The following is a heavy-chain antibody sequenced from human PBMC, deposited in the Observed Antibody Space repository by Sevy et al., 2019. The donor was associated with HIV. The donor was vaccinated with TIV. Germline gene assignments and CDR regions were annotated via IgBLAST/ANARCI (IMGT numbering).Heavy chain of an antibody. J-gene: IGHJ6*02. CDR3: SREDYYFIMDV. CDR1: GFSFSSYA. CDR2: ISYDGSNK. Sequence: GGSLRLSCAASGFSFSSYAMHWVRQAPGKGLEWVAEISYDGSNKYYADSVKGRFTISRENSKNTLYLQMNSLRAEDTAVYFCSREDYYFIMDVWGQGTTVTVSS. V-gene: IGHV3-30*04.